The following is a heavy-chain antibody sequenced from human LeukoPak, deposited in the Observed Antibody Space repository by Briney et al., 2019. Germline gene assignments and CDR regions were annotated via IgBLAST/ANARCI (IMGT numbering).Heavy chain of an antibody. J-gene: IGHJ3*02. CDR1: GGSFSGYY. Sequence: SETLSLTCAVYGGSFSGYYWSWIRPPPGKGLEWIGEINHSGSTNYNPSLKSRVTISVDTSKNQFSLKLSSVTAADTAVYYCASHLPNYYDSSGRGNAFDIWGQGTMVTVSS. V-gene: IGHV4-34*01. CDR3: ASHLPNYYDSSGRGNAFDI. D-gene: IGHD3-22*01. CDR2: INHSGST.